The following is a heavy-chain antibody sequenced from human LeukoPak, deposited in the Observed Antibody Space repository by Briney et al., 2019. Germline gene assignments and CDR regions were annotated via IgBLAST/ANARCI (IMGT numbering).Heavy chain of an antibody. CDR1: GFTFSSYA. J-gene: IGHJ4*02. CDR3: AKDRGFGELLSDY. V-gene: IGHV3-30-3*01. CDR2: ISYDGSNK. Sequence: QPGRSLRLSCAASGFTFSSYAMHWVRQAPGKGLEWVAVISYDGSNKYYADSVKGRFTISRDNSKNTLYLQMNSLRAEDTAVYYCAKDRGFGELLSDYWGQGTLVTVSS. D-gene: IGHD3-10*01.